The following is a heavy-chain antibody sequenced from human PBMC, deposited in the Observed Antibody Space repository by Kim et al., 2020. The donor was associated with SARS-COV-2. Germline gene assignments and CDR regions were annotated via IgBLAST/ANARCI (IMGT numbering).Heavy chain of an antibody. CDR1: GGTFSSYA. CDR3: ANVPAAIRVAAAGNDAFDI. D-gene: IGHD2-2*01. V-gene: IGHV1-69*04. Sequence: SVKVSCKASGGTFSSYAISWVRQAPGQGLEWMGRIIPILGIANYAQKFQGRVTITADKSTSTAYMELSSLRSEDTAVYYCANVPAAIRVAAAGNDAFDIWGQGTMVTVSS. J-gene: IGHJ3*02. CDR2: IIPILGIA.